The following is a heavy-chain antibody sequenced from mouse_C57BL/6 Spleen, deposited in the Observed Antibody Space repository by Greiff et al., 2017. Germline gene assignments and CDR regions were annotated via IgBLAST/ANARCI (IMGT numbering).Heavy chain of an antibody. V-gene: IGHV2-6*01. CDR1: GFSLTSYG. CDR2: IWGVGST. D-gene: IGHD2-1*01. J-gene: IGHJ1*03. CDR3: RYGNRGYFDV. Sequence: VKLMESGPGLVAPSPSLSITCTVSGFSLTSYGVDWVRQSPGKGLEWLGVIWGVGSTNYNSALKSRLSISKDNSKSQVFLKMNSLQTDDTAMYYCRYGNRGYFDVWGTGTTVTVSS.